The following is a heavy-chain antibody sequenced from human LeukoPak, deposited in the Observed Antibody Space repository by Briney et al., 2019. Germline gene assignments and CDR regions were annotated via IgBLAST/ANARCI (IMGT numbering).Heavy chain of an antibody. CDR3: ARSSGMN. CDR1: GFTLSSYW. J-gene: IGHJ4*02. V-gene: IGHV3-7*01. D-gene: IGHD6-13*01. CDR2: IKQDGSAK. Sequence: PGGALRLSCAASGFTLSSYWMSGVRQAPGKGREWVANIKQDGSAKHYVDSVKGGFTLSRDNAKNTLYLQMGSLRAADTAVYYCARSSGMNWGQRTLVTVSS.